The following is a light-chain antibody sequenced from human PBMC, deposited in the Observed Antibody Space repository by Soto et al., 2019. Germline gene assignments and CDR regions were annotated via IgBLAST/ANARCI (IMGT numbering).Light chain of an antibody. V-gene: IGLV1-40*01. CDR1: SSNLGAGHD. CDR3: QSYDSSLHVV. CDR2: ANN. Sequence: QSVLTQSPSVSGAPGQRVTISCTGSSSNLGAGHDVQWYQHLPGTAPKLLIYANNNRPSGVPDRFSGSKSGTSSSLAITGLQAEDEDDYYCQSYDSSLHVVFGGGTKLTVL. J-gene: IGLJ2*01.